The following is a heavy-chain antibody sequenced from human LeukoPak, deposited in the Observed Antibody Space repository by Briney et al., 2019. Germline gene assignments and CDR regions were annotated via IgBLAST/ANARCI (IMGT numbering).Heavy chain of an antibody. CDR1: GGTFSSYA. D-gene: IGHD3-22*01. Sequence: GASVKVSCKASGGTFSSYAISWVRQAPGQGLEWMGGIIPIFGTANYAQKFQGRDTITADESTSTAYMELSSLRSEDTAVYYCARARYYYDSSGYGYFDLWGRGTLVTVSS. CDR3: ARARYYYDSSGYGYFDL. CDR2: IIPIFGTA. V-gene: IGHV1-69*13. J-gene: IGHJ2*01.